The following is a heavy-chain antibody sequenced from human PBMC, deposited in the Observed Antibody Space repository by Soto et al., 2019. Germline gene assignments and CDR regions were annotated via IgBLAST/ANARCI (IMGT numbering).Heavy chain of an antibody. Sequence: EVQLVESGEGLVQPGRSLRLSCAASGFTFDDYAMHWVRQAPGKGLEWVSGISWNSGSIGYADSVKGRFTISRDNAKNSLYLQMNSLRAEDTALYYCAKDIGAVNYGAYNSWGQGTLVTVSS. CDR1: GFTFDDYA. CDR3: AKDIGAVNYGAYNS. V-gene: IGHV3-9*01. CDR2: ISWNSGSI. J-gene: IGHJ5*02. D-gene: IGHD4-17*01.